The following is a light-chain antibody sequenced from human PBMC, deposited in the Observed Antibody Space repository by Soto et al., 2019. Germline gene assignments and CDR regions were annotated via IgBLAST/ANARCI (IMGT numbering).Light chain of an antibody. CDR1: QSISSW. CDR3: QQYNSYPRT. Sequence: DIQMTQSPSTLSASVGDRVTITCRASQSISSWLAWYQQKPGKAPKLLIYDASSLESGVPSRFSGSGSGTEITLTISSLQPDDFATYYCQQYNSYPRTFGGGTKVDIK. V-gene: IGKV1-5*01. J-gene: IGKJ4*01. CDR2: DAS.